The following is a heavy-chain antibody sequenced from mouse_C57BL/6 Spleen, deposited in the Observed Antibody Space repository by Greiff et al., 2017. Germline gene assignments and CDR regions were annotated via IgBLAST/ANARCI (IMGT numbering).Heavy chain of an antibody. CDR2: ISNGGGST. J-gene: IGHJ4*01. D-gene: IGHD2-1*01. CDR1: GFTFSDYY. Sequence: EVHLVESGGGLVQPGGSLKLSCAASGFTFSDYYMYWVRQTPEKRLEWVAYISNGGGSTYYPDTVKGRFTLSRDNAKNTLYLQMSRLKSEDTAMYYCARGNPYAMDYWGQGTSVTVSS. V-gene: IGHV5-12*01. CDR3: ARGNPYAMDY.